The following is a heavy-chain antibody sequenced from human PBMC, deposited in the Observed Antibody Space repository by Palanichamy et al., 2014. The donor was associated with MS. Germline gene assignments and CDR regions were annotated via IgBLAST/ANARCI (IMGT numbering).Heavy chain of an antibody. D-gene: IGHD3-3*01. CDR1: GYTFTSYG. Sequence: VQSGAEVKKPGASVKVSCKASGYTFTSYGISWVRQAPGQGLEWMGWISAYNGNTNYAQKLQGRVTMTTDTSTSTAYMELRSLRSDDTAVYYCARDGSYYDFWSGYYIYPHTIPFDYWGQGTLVTVSS. CDR3: ARDGSYYDFWSGYYIYPHTIPFDY. CDR2: ISAYNGNT. J-gene: IGHJ4*02. V-gene: IGHV1-18*01.